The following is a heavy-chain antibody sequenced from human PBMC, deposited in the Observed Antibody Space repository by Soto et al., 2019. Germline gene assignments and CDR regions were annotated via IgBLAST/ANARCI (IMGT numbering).Heavy chain of an antibody. CDR3: AREGVAPYYYYGMDV. CDR2: ISTYNGDT. D-gene: IGHD5-12*01. Sequence: QVQLVQSGAEVKKPGASVKVCCKASGYTFTRSGISWVRQAPGQGLEWMGWISTYNGDTTYAQTFQGRVTMTTDTSTSTVHMEVRSLRSDDAAVYYCAREGVAPYYYYGMDVWGQGTPVTVSS. CDR1: GYTFTRSG. V-gene: IGHV1-18*01. J-gene: IGHJ6*02.